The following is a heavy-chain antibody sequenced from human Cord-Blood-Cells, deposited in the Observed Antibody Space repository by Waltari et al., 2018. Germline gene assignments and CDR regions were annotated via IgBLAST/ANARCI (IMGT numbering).Heavy chain of an antibody. CDR2: IDWDDDK. CDR1: GFSLSTSAMR. V-gene: IGHV2-70*04. Sequence: VVSTQTLTLTCTFSGFSLSTSAMRVSWMRQPPGKALDWLASIDWDDDKFYSTSLKNRLTISKDTSKNQVVLTMNNKDPVDTATYYCARSTQHPPTTYSGSYSFDYWGQGTLVTVSS. J-gene: IGHJ4*02. D-gene: IGHD1-26*01. CDR3: ARSTQHPPTTYSGSYSFDY.